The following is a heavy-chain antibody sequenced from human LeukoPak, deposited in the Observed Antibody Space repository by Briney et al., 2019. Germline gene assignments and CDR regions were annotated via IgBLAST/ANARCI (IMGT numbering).Heavy chain of an antibody. CDR2: IYSSGTT. V-gene: IGHV4-4*07. CDR3: ARRNSDSAFFDF. J-gene: IGHJ4*02. Sequence: SETLSLTCTVSGGSISSNYWSWIRQPAGKGLEWIGRIYSSGTTNYNPSLKSRVTMSVDTSKNQFSLKLSSVTAADTAVYYCARRNSDSAFFDFWGQGTLVTVSS. D-gene: IGHD1-7*01. CDR1: GGSISSNY.